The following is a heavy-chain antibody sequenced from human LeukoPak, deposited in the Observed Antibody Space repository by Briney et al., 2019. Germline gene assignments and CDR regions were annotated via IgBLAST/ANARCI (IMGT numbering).Heavy chain of an antibody. CDR2: IYYSGST. J-gene: IGHJ4*02. CDR3: ARDSSFRAGYPKY. Sequence: SETLSLTCTVSGGSISSYYWSWIRQPPGKGLEWIGYIYYSGSTNYNPSLKSRVTISVDTSKNQFSLKLSSVTAADTAVYYCARDSSFRAGYPKYWGQGTLVTVSS. V-gene: IGHV4-59*01. D-gene: IGHD3/OR15-3a*01. CDR1: GGSISSYY.